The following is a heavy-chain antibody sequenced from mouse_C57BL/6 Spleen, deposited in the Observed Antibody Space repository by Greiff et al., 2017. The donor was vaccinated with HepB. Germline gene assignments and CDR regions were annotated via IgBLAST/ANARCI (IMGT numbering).Heavy chain of an antibody. D-gene: IGHD1-1*01. CDR3: AREGYYGSSRFAY. CDR1: GYSFTDYN. J-gene: IGHJ3*01. Sequence: VQLQQPGPELVKPGASVKISCKASGYSFTDYNMNWVKQSNGKSLEWIGVINPNYGTTSYNQKFKGKANLTVDQSSSTAYMQLNSLTSEDSAFYYCAREGYYGSSRFAYWGQGTLVTVSA. V-gene: IGHV1-39*01. CDR2: INPNYGTT.